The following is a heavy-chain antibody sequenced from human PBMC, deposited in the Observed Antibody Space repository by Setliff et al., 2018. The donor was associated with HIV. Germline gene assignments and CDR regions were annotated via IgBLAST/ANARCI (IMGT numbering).Heavy chain of an antibody. CDR2: TKSDGSYT. D-gene: IGHD6-13*01. Sequence: PGGSLRLSCAASGFTFSSYWMHWVRQAPGKGLVWVSRTKSDGSYTSYADSAKGRFTISRDNAKNTLHLQMNSLRAEDTAVYYCVRGLAAAGGYAMDVWGQGTTVTVSS. CDR3: VRGLAAAGGYAMDV. V-gene: IGHV3-74*01. J-gene: IGHJ6*02. CDR1: GFTFSSYW.